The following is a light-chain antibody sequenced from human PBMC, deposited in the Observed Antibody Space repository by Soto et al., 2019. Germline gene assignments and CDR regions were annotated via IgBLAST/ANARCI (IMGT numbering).Light chain of an antibody. CDR1: NIGSKT. J-gene: IGLJ2*01. CDR2: DDR. V-gene: IGLV3-21*02. Sequence: SYELTQPPSVSVAPGQTAMMTCGGNNIGSKTVHWYQQKPGQAPVLVVYDDRARPSGIPERFSGSNSGNTATLTISTVAVGDEADYYCQVWDSSSDHVEFGGGTQLDRP. CDR3: QVWDSSSDHVE.